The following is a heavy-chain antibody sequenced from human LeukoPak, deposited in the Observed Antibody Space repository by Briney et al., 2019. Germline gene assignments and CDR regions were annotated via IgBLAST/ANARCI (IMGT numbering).Heavy chain of an antibody. V-gene: IGHV3-66*01. D-gene: IGHD5-12*01. CDR3: ARGPSGYHNI. CDR2: IYSGGST. Sequence: PGGSLRLSCAASEFSVGSNYMSWVRQAPGKGLEWVSLIYSGGSTNYVDSVKGRFTISRDSSKNTLYLQMNSLRAEDTAVYYCARGPSGYHNIGGQGTLVTVSS. CDR1: EFSVGSNY. J-gene: IGHJ4*02.